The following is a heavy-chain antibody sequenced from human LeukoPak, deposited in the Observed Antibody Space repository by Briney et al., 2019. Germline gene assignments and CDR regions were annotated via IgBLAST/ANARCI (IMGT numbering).Heavy chain of an antibody. J-gene: IGHJ4*02. CDR3: ARYQRGCPFDY. Sequence: ETLSLTCTVSGGSISSYYWSWIRQPPGKGLEWIGYIYYSGSTNYNPSLKSRVTISVDTSKNQFSLKLSSVTAADTAVYYCARYQRGCPFDYWGQGTLVTVSS. V-gene: IGHV4-59*08. CDR1: GGSISSYY. CDR2: IYYSGST. D-gene: IGHD3-10*01.